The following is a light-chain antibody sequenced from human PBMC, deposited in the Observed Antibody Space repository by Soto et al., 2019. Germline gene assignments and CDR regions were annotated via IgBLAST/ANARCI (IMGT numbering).Light chain of an antibody. CDR2: STS. Sequence: DIQMTQSPSSLSASLAYRFTLTCLATQSISKYLNWYQQKPGKAPNLLIYSTSTLQSGVPSRFSGSGSGTDFTLTINSLQPEDVATYYCQQAYDIPRTFGQGTKVDI. CDR3: QQAYDIPRT. J-gene: IGKJ1*01. V-gene: IGKV1-39*01. CDR1: QSISKY.